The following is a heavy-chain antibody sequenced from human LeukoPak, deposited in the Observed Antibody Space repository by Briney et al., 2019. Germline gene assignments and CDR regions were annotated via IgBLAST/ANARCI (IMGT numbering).Heavy chain of an antibody. V-gene: IGHV3-23*01. Sequence: PGGSLRLSCVASGLTFSTFPLSWVRQAPGKGLEWVSAISGSGGSTYYADSVKGRFTISRDNSKNTLYLQMNSLRAEDTAVYYCAKGVGSSWYGEMYYFDYWGQGTLVTVSS. CDR1: GLTFSTFP. CDR3: AKGVGSSWYGEMYYFDY. J-gene: IGHJ4*02. CDR2: ISGSGGST. D-gene: IGHD6-13*01.